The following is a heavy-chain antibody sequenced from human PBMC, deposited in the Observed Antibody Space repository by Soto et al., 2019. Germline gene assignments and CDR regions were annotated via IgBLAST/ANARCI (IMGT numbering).Heavy chain of an antibody. Sequence: GGSLRLSCAASGFTFSSYGMHWVRQAPGKGLEWVAVISYDGSNKYYADSVKGRFTISRDNPKNTLYLQMNSLRAEDTAVYYCATHLIAVAGSGNISTDYWGQGTLVTVSS. CDR3: ATHLIAVAGSGNISTDY. CDR2: ISYDGSNK. CDR1: GFTFSSYG. J-gene: IGHJ4*02. D-gene: IGHD6-19*01. V-gene: IGHV3-30*03.